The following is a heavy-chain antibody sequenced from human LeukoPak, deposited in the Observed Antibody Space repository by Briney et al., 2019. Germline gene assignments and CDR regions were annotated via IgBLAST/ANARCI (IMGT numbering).Heavy chain of an antibody. CDR2: INPSGGST. CDR1: GYTFTSYY. V-gene: IGHV1-46*01. D-gene: IGHD3-10*01. Sequence: ASVKVSCKASGYTFTSYYMHWVRQAPGQGLEWMGIINPSGGSTNYAQKFQGRVTMTRDTSISTAYMELSRLRSDDTAVYYCARKAAGHYGSGSYPLAWFDPWGQGTLVTVSS. CDR3: ARKAAGHYGSGSYPLAWFDP. J-gene: IGHJ5*02.